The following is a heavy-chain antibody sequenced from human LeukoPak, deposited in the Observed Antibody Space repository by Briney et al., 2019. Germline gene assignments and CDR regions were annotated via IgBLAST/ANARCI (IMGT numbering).Heavy chain of an antibody. Sequence: SETLSLTCTVSGGSIRSYYWSWIRQAPGKGLEWIGFISYSGYTSYRPSLKSRVAISVDTSKRQFSLRLSSLTAADTAIYYCARGRNDNGGMFFDSWAQGTLVTVSS. D-gene: IGHD4-23*01. CDR2: ISYSGYT. CDR3: ARGRNDNGGMFFDS. CDR1: GGSIRSYY. J-gene: IGHJ4*02. V-gene: IGHV4-59*01.